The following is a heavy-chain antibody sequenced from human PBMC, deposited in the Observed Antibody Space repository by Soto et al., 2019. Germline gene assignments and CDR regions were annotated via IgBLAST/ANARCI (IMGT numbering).Heavy chain of an antibody. CDR2: ISSSSSTI. V-gene: IGHV3-48*02. CDR3: ARVHESEDCGGDCCPDGFDL. CDR1: GFTLSSYS. D-gene: IGHD2-21*02. J-gene: IGHJ3*01. Sequence: HPGGCLRLSCAASGFTLSSYSMNRVRQAPGKGLEWVSYISSSSSTIYYAGSVKGRFTISRDNAKNSLYLEMNSLRDEDTAVYYCARVHESEDCGGDCCPDGFDLWGQGTRVTVAS.